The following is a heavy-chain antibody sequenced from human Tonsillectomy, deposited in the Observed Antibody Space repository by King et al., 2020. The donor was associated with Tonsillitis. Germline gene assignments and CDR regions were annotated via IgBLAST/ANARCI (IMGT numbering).Heavy chain of an antibody. J-gene: IGHJ4*02. CDR3: AKLRDSSGYYYYYFDY. D-gene: IGHD3-22*01. CDR1: GFTFSSYA. Sequence: VQLVESGGGLVQPGGSLRLSCAASGFTFSSYAMSWVRQAPGKGLEWGSAIIGSGGSTYYADSVKGRFTISRDNSKNTLYLQVNSLRAEDTAVYYCAKLRDSSGYYYYYFDYWGQGTLVTVSS. CDR2: IIGSGGST. V-gene: IGHV3-23*04.